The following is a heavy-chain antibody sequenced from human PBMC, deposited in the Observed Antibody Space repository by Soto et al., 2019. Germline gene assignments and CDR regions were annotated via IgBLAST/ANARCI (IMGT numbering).Heavy chain of an antibody. V-gene: IGHV3-30*18. J-gene: IGHJ4*02. CDR3: AKDQGRYSYELNFDY. CDR2: ISYDGSNK. D-gene: IGHD5-18*01. CDR1: GFTFSSYG. Sequence: GGSLRLSCAASGFTFSSYGMHWVRQAPGKGLEWVAVISYDGSNKYYANSVKSRLTISRANSKNTLYLQMNSLRAEDKAVYYCAKDQGRYSYELNFDYWGQGTLVTVSS.